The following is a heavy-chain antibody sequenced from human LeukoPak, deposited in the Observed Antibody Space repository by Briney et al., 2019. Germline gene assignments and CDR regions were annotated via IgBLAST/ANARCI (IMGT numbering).Heavy chain of an antibody. CDR3: ARSDGGNWFDH. V-gene: IGHV5-51*01. CDR1: GYSFTSYW. J-gene: IGHJ5*02. CDR2: IYLGDSDT. Sequence: SGESLKISCKAAGYSFTSYWIGWVRQMPGRGLEWMGIIYLGDSDTRYSPSFQGQVTISADKSITTAYLQWSSLKASDTAMYYCARSDGGNWFDHWGQGTLVTVSS. D-gene: IGHD4-23*01.